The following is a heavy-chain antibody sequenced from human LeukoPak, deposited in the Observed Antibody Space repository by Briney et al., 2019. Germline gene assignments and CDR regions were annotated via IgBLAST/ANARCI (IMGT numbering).Heavy chain of an antibody. Sequence: PGRSLRLSCAASGFTFSSYGMHWVRQAPGKGLEWVAVISYDGSNKYYADSVKGRFTISRDNSKNTLYLQMNSLRAEDTAVYYCAKAQVYSSGWYFDYWGQGTLVPVSS. J-gene: IGHJ4*02. D-gene: IGHD6-19*01. V-gene: IGHV3-30*18. CDR3: AKAQVYSSGWYFDY. CDR1: GFTFSSYG. CDR2: ISYDGSNK.